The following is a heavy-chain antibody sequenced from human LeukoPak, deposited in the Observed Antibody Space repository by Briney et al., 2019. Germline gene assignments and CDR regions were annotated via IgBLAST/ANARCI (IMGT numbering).Heavy chain of an antibody. CDR3: ARSSSGWALSDY. CDR1: GGSISSGGYY. J-gene: IGHJ4*02. D-gene: IGHD3-16*01. V-gene: IGHV4-30-2*01. Sequence: PSQTLSLTCTVSGGSISSGGYYWSWIRQPPGKGLEWIGYIYHSGSTYYNPSLKSRVTISVDRSKNQFSLKLSSVTAADTAVYYCARSSSGWALSDYWGQGTLVTVSS. CDR2: IYHSGST.